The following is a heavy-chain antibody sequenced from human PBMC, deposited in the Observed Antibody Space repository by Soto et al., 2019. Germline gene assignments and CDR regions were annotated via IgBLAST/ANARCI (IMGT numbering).Heavy chain of an antibody. Sequence: SETLSLTCTVSGGSISSYYWSWIRQPPGKGLEWIGYIYYSGSTNYNPSLKSRVTKSEDTSKNQFSLKLSSVTAADTAVYYCARGRLQVSCYRVPEKWFDPWGQGTLVTVSS. J-gene: IGHJ5*02. CDR1: GGSISSYY. CDR3: ARGRLQVSCYRVPEKWFDP. CDR2: IYYSGST. V-gene: IGHV4-59*01. D-gene: IGHD1-1*01.